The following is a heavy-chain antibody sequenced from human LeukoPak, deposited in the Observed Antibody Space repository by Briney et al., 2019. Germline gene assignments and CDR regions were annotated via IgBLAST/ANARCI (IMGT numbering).Heavy chain of an antibody. CDR1: GFTFSSYS. CDR3: ATGSGSSDNYFDY. V-gene: IGHV3-48*04. D-gene: IGHD1-26*01. CDR2: ISSSSSTI. J-gene: IGHJ4*02. Sequence: GGPMRLSCAASGFTFSSYSMNWVRQAPGKGLEWVSYISSSSSTIYYADSVKGRFTISRDNAKNSLYLQMNSLRAEDTAVYYCATGSGSSDNYFDYWGQGTLVTVSS.